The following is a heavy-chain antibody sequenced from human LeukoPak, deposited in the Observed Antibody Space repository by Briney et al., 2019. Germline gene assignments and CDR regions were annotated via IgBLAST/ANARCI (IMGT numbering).Heavy chain of an antibody. CDR3: ARLKWSYYFDY. J-gene: IGHJ4*02. Sequence: PSETLSLTCTVSGGSISSSSYYWGWIRQPPGKGLEWIGSIYYSGSTYYNPSLKSRVTISVDTSKNQCSLKLSSVTAADTAVYYCARLKWSYYFDYWGQGTLVTVSS. V-gene: IGHV4-39*01. CDR2: IYYSGST. D-gene: IGHD2-15*01. CDR1: GGSISSSSYY.